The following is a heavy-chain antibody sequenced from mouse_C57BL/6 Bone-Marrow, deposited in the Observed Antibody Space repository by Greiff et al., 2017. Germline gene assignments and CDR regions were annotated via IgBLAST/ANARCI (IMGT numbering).Heavy chain of an antibody. V-gene: IGHV1-81*01. CDR2: IYPRSGNT. CDR1: GYTFTSYG. J-gene: IGHJ3*01. CDR3: ARRGTIYYDYD. Sequence: VQRVESGAELARPGASVKLSCKASGYTFTSYGISWVKQRTGQGLEWIGEIYPRSGNTYYNEKFKGKATLTADKSSSTAYMELRSLTSEDSAVYFCARRGTIYYDYDWGQGTLVTVSA. D-gene: IGHD2-4*01.